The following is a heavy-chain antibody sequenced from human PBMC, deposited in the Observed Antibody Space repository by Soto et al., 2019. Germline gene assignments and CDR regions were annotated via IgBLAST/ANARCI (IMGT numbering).Heavy chain of an antibody. J-gene: IGHJ4*02. CDR3: AGVCRDGYKDY. Sequence: QVQLQESGPGLVKPSQTLSLTCTVSGGSISSGGYYWSWIRQHPGKGLEWIGDIYYSRSTYYNPSLKGRVTIAVDTAKNQFSLKLSSVTAADTAVYYCAGVCRDGYKDYWGQGTLVTVSS. CDR2: IYYSRST. D-gene: IGHD5-12*01. V-gene: IGHV4-31*03. CDR1: GGSISSGGYY.